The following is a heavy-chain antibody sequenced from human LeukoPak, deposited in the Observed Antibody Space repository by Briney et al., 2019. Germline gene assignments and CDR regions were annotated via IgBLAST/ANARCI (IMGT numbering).Heavy chain of an antibody. CDR2: MYHTGTI. D-gene: IGHD1-26*01. Sequence: SETLSLTCAVSGYSLGSGFYCGWVRQPPGKGLEWIGNMYHTGTIYYNPSLRSRHTISEDTSKSHFSLTVDSVTAADTAVYYCATGRYSGSVDYWGQGILVTVSS. J-gene: IGHJ4*02. CDR3: ATGRYSGSVDY. V-gene: IGHV4-38-2*01. CDR1: GYSLGSGFY.